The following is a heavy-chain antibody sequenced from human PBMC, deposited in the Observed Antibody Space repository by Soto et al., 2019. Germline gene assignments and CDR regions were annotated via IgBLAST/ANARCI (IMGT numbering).Heavy chain of an antibody. V-gene: IGHV1-58*01. CDR3: AADDYGGNSGVDY. Sequence: QMQLVQSGPEVKKPGTSVKVSCKASGFTFTSSAVQWVRQARGQRLEWIGWIVVGSGNTNYAQKFQERVTITRDMSTSTAYMELSSLRSEDTAVYYCAADDYGGNSGVDYWGQGTLVTVSS. CDR2: IVVGSGNT. D-gene: IGHD4-17*01. CDR1: GFTFTSSA. J-gene: IGHJ4*02.